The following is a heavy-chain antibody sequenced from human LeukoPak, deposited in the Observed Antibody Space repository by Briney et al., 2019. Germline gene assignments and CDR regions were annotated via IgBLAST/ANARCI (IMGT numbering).Heavy chain of an antibody. CDR2: ISYDGSYN. V-gene: IGHV3-30-3*01. D-gene: IGHD5-12*01. CDR3: ARDGYEAEGWGYYFDY. Sequence: GGALRLSCAASGFTFSSYAMHWVRQAPGKGVEWVAVISYDGSYNYYADSVEGRFTICIDTSKNTLYLQMNILRAEDTAVYYCARDGYEAEGWGYYFDYWGQGTLVTVSS. CDR1: GFTFSSYA. J-gene: IGHJ4*02.